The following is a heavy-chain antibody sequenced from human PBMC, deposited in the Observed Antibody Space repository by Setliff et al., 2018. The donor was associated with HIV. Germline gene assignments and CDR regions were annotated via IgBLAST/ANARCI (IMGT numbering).Heavy chain of an antibody. J-gene: IGHJ5*02. D-gene: IGHD3-3*01. CDR3: ARALDPTYYDFWRFDP. CDR2: ISYSGNT. Sequence: SETLSLTCTVSGGSINSGGYYWSWIRQLPGKGLEWIGYISYSGNTYYNPSLKSRVTISADTSKNQFSLRLITMTAADTAVYYCARALDPTYYDFWRFDPWGQGTLVTVSS. V-gene: IGHV4-31*03. CDR1: GGSINSGGYY.